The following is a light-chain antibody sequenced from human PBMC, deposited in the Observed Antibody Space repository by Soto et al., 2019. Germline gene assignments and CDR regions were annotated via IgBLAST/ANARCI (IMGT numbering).Light chain of an antibody. CDR3: TSYSGTYSFFYV. CDR2: EVS. V-gene: IGLV2-8*01. Sequence: QSALTQPPSASGSPGQSVTISCTGTSGDVGAYNYVSWYQQLPGKAPKLIIYEVSKRPSGVPDRFSGSKSGNTAYLTVSGLQAEDEADYYCTSYSGTYSFFYVFGTGTKVTVL. J-gene: IGLJ1*01. CDR1: SGDVGAYNY.